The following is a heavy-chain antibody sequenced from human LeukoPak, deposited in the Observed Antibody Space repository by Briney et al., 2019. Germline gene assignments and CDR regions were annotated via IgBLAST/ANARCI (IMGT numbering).Heavy chain of an antibody. D-gene: IGHD2-2*01. CDR2: INPNSGGT. Sequence: ASVKVSCKASGYTFTGYYMHWVRQAPGQGLEWMGWINPNSGGTNYAQKFQGRVTMTRDTSISTAYMGLSRLRSDDTAVYYCARSLGVPAAIYDYWGQGTLVTVSS. CDR1: GYTFTGYY. CDR3: ARSLGVPAAIYDY. V-gene: IGHV1-2*02. J-gene: IGHJ4*02.